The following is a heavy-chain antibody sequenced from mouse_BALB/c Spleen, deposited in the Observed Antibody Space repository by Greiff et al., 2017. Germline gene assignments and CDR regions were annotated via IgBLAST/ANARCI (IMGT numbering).Heavy chain of an antibody. D-gene: IGHD1-2*01. V-gene: IGHV5-12-1*01. J-gene: IGHJ2*01. CDR3: ARHLQFITTATDY. Sequence: EVMLVESGGGLVKPGGSLKLSCAASGFAFSSYDMSWVRQTPEKRLEWVAYISSGGGSTYYPDTVKGRFTISRDNAKNTLYLQMSSLKSEDTAMYYCARHLQFITTATDYWGQGTTLTVSS. CDR2: ISSGGGST. CDR1: GFAFSSYD.